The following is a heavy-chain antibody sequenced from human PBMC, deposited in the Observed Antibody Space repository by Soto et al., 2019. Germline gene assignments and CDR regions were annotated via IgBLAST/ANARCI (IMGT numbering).Heavy chain of an antibody. CDR2: ISADGSEH. V-gene: IGHV3-30*18. Sequence: QVLLVESGGGVVQPGRSLRISCAASGSTFSNSGIHWVRQAPGKGLEWVAVISADGSEHYHADSVKGRFTISRDNSKNMLYLQMNSLIAEDTALYYCVKDRGHSSIWWGFGYWGQGTLVPVSS. D-gene: IGHD6-19*01. J-gene: IGHJ4*02. CDR3: VKDRGHSSIWWGFGY. CDR1: GSTFSNSG.